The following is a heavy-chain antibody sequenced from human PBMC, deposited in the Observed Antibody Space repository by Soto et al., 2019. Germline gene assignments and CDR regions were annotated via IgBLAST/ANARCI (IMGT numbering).Heavy chain of an antibody. Sequence: QVQLVQSGAEVKKPGSSVKVSCKAYGGTFSSYAISWVRQAPGQGLEWMGGIIPIFGTANYAQKFQGRVTITADESTSTAYMELSSLRSEDTAVYYCAEGAFTIFGVVYYYYGMDVWGQGTTVTVSS. CDR2: IIPIFGTA. D-gene: IGHD3-3*01. CDR3: AEGAFTIFGVVYYYYGMDV. J-gene: IGHJ6*02. V-gene: IGHV1-69*01. CDR1: GGTFSSYA.